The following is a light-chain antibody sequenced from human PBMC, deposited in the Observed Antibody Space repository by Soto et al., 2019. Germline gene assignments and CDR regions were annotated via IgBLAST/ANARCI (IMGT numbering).Light chain of an antibody. V-gene: IGKV3-15*01. CDR2: DAS. CDR1: QSLNIN. J-gene: IGKJ2*01. Sequence: EILMTQSPATLSVSPGDTATLSCRASQSLNINLAWYHQKPGQPPRLLIYDASTRAAGVPPRFSGSGSGTDFSLTISRLHSEDFGLYYLQQYHLVPPYTFGQGTQLEV. CDR3: QQYHLVPPYT.